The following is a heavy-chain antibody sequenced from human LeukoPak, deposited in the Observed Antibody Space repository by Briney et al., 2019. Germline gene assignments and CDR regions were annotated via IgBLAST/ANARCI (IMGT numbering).Heavy chain of an antibody. Sequence: GASVKVSCKASAYTFTGYYMRWVRQAPGQGLEWMGWINPNSGGTNYAQKFQGRVTMTRDASISIAYMELSTLRSDDTAVYYCARSSGWSLFDYWGQGNLVTVSS. CDR1: AYTFTGYY. V-gene: IGHV1-2*02. J-gene: IGHJ4*02. D-gene: IGHD6-19*01. CDR3: ARSSGWSLFDY. CDR2: INPNSGGT.